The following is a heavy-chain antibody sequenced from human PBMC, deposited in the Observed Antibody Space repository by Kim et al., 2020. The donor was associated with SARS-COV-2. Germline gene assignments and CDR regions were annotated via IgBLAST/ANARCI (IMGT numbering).Heavy chain of an antibody. CDR1: GFTFSSYW. CDR3: ARDTRLEKNGGKTLRYFDL. J-gene: IGHJ2*01. Sequence: GGSLRLSCAASGFTFSSYWMHWVRQAPGKGLVWVSRINSDGSSTSYADSVKGRFTISRDNAKNTLYLQMNSLRAEDTAVYYCARDTRLEKNGGKTLRYFDLWGRGTLVTVSS. D-gene: IGHD2-15*01. V-gene: IGHV3-74*01. CDR2: INSDGSST.